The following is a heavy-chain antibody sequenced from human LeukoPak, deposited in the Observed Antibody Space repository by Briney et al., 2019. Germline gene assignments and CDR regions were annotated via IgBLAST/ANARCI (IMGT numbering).Heavy chain of an antibody. V-gene: IGHV1-18*04. J-gene: IGHJ4*02. CDR3: ARVPDYYGSGSYSLLFDY. Sequence: GASVKVSCKASGYTFTSYGISWVRQAPGQGLEWMGWISAYNGNTNYAQKPQGRVTMTTDTSTSTAYMELRSLRSDDTAVYYCARVPDYYGSGSYSLLFDYWGQGTLVTVSS. CDR2: ISAYNGNT. CDR1: GYTFTSYG. D-gene: IGHD3-10*01.